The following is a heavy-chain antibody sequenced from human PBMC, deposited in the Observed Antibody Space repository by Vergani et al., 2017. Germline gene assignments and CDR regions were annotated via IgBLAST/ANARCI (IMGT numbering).Heavy chain of an antibody. CDR1: GYTFTSYD. CDR3: ARDPAAGTTLRLSYMDV. Sequence: QVQLVQSGAEVKKPGASVKVSCKASGYTFTSYDINWVRQATGQGLEWMGWMNPNSGNTGYAQKFQGRVTITADESTSTAYMELSSLRSEDTAVYYCARDPAAGTTLRLSYMDVWGKGTTVTVSS. J-gene: IGHJ6*03. V-gene: IGHV1-8*01. D-gene: IGHD6-13*01. CDR2: MNPNSGNT.